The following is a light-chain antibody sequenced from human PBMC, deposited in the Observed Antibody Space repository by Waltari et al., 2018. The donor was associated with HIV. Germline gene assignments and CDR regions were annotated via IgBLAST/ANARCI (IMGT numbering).Light chain of an antibody. Sequence: QSALTQPASVSGSPGQSITLSCTGTTSDVGGTNYVSWYPQPPGKAPKLLIYDVITRPSWVDQRFTCCKSGNTASLNISGLQAEDEADYYCSSYTRSSTLFGGGTKLTVL. CDR3: SSYTRSSTL. V-gene: IGLV2-14*01. J-gene: IGLJ2*01. CDR1: TSDVGGTNY. CDR2: DVI.